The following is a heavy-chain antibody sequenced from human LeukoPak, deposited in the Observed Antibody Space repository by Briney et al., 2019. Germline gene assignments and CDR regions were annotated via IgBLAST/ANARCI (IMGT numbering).Heavy chain of an antibody. CDR1: GYSISSGYY. J-gene: IGHJ5*02. CDR2: IYHSGST. V-gene: IGHV4-38-2*01. Sequence: SETLSLTCAVSGYSISSGYYWGWIRQPPGKGLEWIGSIYHSGSTYYNPSLKSRVTISVDTSKNQFSLKLSSVTAADTAVYYCARINTAIIGLFGPWGQGTLVTVSS. CDR3: ARINTAIIGLFGP. D-gene: IGHD5-18*01.